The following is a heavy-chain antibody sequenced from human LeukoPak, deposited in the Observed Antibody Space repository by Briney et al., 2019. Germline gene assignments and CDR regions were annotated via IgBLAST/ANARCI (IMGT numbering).Heavy chain of an antibody. J-gene: IGHJ4*02. CDR2: IGSAGDT. Sequence: PGGSLRLSCAVSGFTFSSYDMHWVRQATGKGLEWVSAIGSAGDTYYPGSVKGRFTMSRENGENSLYLQVNSLTAGDTAVYYCARAAPYGPGIIDHWGQGTLVTVSS. V-gene: IGHV3-13*01. D-gene: IGHD3-10*01. CDR3: ARAAPYGPGIIDH. CDR1: GFTFSSYD.